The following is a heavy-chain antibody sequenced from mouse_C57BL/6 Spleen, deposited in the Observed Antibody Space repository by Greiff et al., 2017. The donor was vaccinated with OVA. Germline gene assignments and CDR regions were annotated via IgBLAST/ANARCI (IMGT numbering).Heavy chain of an antibody. CDR1: GYTFTSYW. V-gene: IGHV1-7*01. CDR3: TRETAQAPSFDY. CDR2: INPSSGYT. J-gene: IGHJ3*01. D-gene: IGHD3-2*02. Sequence: QVQLQQSGAELAKPGASVKLSCKASGYTFTSYWMHWVQQRPGQGLEWIGYINPSSGYTKYTQKFKDKATLAADKSSSTAYMQLSSLTYEDAAVYCCTRETAQAPSFDYWGQGTLVTVSS.